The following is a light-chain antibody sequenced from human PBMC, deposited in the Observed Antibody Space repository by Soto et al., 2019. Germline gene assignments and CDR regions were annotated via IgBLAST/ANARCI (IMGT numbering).Light chain of an antibody. CDR1: QSVTSGY. CDR2: GAS. Sequence: EVVLTQSPGTLSLSPGERATLSCRASQSVTSGYLAWYQQQPNQAPRLLIYGASYRATGIPDRFSGGGSGTDFTLTISRLEPEDFAVYYCQHYGSSPPAITFGQGTRLE. V-gene: IGKV3-20*01. CDR3: QHYGSSPPAIT. J-gene: IGKJ5*01.